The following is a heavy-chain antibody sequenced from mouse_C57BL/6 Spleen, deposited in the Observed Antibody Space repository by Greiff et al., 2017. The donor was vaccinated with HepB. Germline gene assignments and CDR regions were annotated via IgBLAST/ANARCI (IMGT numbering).Heavy chain of an antibody. J-gene: IGHJ2*01. CDR1: GFTFSDYY. V-gene: IGHV5-12*01. CDR3: ARQTQLYYFDY. CDR2: ISNGGGST. D-gene: IGHD4-1*02. Sequence: EVNLVESGGGLVQPGGSLKLSCAASGFTFSDYYMYWVRQTPEKRLEWVAYISNGGGSTYYPDTVKGRFTISRDNAKNTLYLQMSRLKSEDTAMYYCARQTQLYYFDYWGQGTTLTVSS.